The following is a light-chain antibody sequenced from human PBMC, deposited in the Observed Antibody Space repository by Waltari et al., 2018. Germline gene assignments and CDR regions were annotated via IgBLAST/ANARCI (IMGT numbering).Light chain of an antibody. CDR3: HQYDTSPLT. V-gene: IGKV3-20*01. J-gene: IGKJ4*01. CDR1: QPTWNSH. Sequence: ETVLTQSPGTLSLSPGERATLSCRASQPTWNSHLGWYQQKPGQAPRLLIYGAYTRATGIPDRFSGSGSGTDFSLTISRLEPEDFAVYYCHQYDTSPLTFGGGTRVDIK. CDR2: GAY.